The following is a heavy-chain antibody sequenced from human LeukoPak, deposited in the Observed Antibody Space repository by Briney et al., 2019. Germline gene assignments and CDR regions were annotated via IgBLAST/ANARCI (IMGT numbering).Heavy chain of an antibody. Sequence: GGSLRLSCAASGFSFSSYSMNWVRQAPGKGLEWLSYIDDRGSPIKYADSVKGRFTISRDNAKNSLYLQMNSLRAEDTAVYYCASLPLRGSYYRVDYWGQGTLVTVSP. J-gene: IGHJ4*02. D-gene: IGHD1-26*01. CDR3: ASLPLRGSYYRVDY. V-gene: IGHV3-48*04. CDR2: IDDRGSPI. CDR1: GFSFSSYS.